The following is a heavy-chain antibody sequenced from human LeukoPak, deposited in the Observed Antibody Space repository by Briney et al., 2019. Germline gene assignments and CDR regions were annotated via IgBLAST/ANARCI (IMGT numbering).Heavy chain of an antibody. CDR1: GYTFTGYY. CDR3: ARAKLLLLPRDY. D-gene: IGHD3-10*01. V-gene: IGHV1-2*02. Sequence: ASVKVSCKASGYTFTGYYMHWVRQAPGQGLERMGWINPNSGGTNYAQKLQGRVTMTTDTSTSSAYMELRSLRSDDTAMYYCARAKLLLLPRDYWGQETLVTVSS. J-gene: IGHJ4*02. CDR2: INPNSGGT.